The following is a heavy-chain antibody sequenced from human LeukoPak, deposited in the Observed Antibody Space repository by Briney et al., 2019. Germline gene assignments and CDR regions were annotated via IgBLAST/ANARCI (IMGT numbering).Heavy chain of an antibody. CDR1: GGSISSSSYY. Sequence: SETLSLTCTVSGGSISSSSYYWGWIRQPPGKGLEWIGSIYYSGSTYYNPSLKSRVTISVDTSKNQFSLKLSSVTAADTAVYYCARGISGSKPRPGFFSSSWSRGLVGDPYFDYWGQGTLVTVSS. V-gene: IGHV4-39*07. CDR2: IYYSGST. J-gene: IGHJ4*02. CDR3: ARGISGSKPRPGFFSSSWSRGLVGDPYFDY. D-gene: IGHD6-13*01.